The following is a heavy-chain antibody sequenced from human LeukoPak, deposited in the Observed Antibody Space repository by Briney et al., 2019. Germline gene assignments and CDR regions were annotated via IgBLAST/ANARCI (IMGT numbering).Heavy chain of an antibody. J-gene: IGHJ5*02. CDR1: GGTFSSYA. V-gene: IGHV1-69*05. CDR2: IIPIFGTA. CDR3: ARGHYYVDTAMVNYNWFDP. Sequence: SVKVSCKASGGTFSSYAISWVRQAPGQGLEWMGGIIPIFGTANYAQKFRGRVTITTDESTSTAYMELSSLRSEDTAVYYCARGHYYVDTAMVNYNWFDPWGQGTLVTVSS. D-gene: IGHD5-18*01.